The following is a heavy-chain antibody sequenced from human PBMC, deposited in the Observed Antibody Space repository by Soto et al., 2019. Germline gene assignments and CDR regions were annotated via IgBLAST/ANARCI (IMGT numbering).Heavy chain of an antibody. CDR1: GGSISSFY. D-gene: IGHD3-16*01. V-gene: IGHV4-59*01. CDR3: ARSRNFDYVSY. J-gene: IGHJ4*02. Sequence: NPSETLSLTCTVSGGSISSFYWSWIRQSPGKGLEFIGYIYYSGSTTYNPSLKNRVTISVDTSSQFSLRLTSVTAADTAVYYCARSRNFDYVSYWGPGTLVTVSS. CDR2: IYYSGST.